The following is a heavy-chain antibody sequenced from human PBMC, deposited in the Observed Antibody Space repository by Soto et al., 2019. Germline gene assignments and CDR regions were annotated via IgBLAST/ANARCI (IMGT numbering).Heavy chain of an antibody. D-gene: IGHD3-3*01. V-gene: IGHV3-33*01. Sequence: SLRLSCAASGFTFSSYGMHWVRQAPGKGLEWVAVIWYDGSNKYYADSVKGRFTISRDNSKNTLYLQMNSLRAEDTAVYYCGVVGGLRFLEWLSHDAFDIWGQGTMVTVSS. CDR2: IWYDGSNK. J-gene: IGHJ3*02. CDR1: GFTFSSYG. CDR3: GVVGGLRFLEWLSHDAFDI.